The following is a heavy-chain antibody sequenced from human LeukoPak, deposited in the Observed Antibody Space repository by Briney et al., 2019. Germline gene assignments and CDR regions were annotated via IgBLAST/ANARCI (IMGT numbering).Heavy chain of an antibody. CDR1: GFTFSSYG. Sequence: PGGSLRLSCAASGFTFSSYGMSWVRQAPGKGLEWVSAISGNGGDTFYADSVKGRFTISRDNAKNSLYLQMNSLRAEDTAVYYCVRDHSGWSLDPWGQGTLVTVSS. CDR2: ISGNGGDT. V-gene: IGHV3-23*01. D-gene: IGHD6-19*01. CDR3: VRDHSGWSLDP. J-gene: IGHJ5*02.